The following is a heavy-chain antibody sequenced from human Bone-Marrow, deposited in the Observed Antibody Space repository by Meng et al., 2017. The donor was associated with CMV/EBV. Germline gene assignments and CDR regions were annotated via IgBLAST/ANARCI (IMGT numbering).Heavy chain of an antibody. J-gene: IGHJ6*02. CDR3: ARWLYSSSWYHGMDV. CDR2: IYPGDSDT. CDR1: GYSFTSYW. V-gene: IGHV5-51*01. D-gene: IGHD6-13*01. Sequence: GESLKISCKGSGYSFTSYWIGWVRQMPGKGLERMGIIYPGDSDTRYSPSFQGQVTISADKSISTAYLQWSSLKASDTAMYYCARWLYSSSWYHGMDVWGQGTTVTVSS.